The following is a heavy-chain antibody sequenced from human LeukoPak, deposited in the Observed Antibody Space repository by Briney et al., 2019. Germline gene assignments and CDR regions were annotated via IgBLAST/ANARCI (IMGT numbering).Heavy chain of an antibody. CDR1: GGSISSGGYY. CDR2: IYYSGST. D-gene: IGHD6-19*01. Sequence: SETLSLTCTVSGGSISSGGYYWSWIRQHPGKGLEWIGYIYYSGSTYYNPSLKSRVTISVDTSKNQFSLKLSSVTAADTAVYYCARARGAVAEYYFDYWGQGTLVTVSS. V-gene: IGHV4-31*03. J-gene: IGHJ4*02. CDR3: ARARGAVAEYYFDY.